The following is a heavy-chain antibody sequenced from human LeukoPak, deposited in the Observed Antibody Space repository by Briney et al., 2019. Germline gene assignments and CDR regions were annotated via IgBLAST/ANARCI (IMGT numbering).Heavy chain of an antibody. CDR3: ARAEIAEYFHH. CDR1: GGSFSGYY. Sequence: PSETLSLTCAVYGGSFSGYYWSWIRQPPGKGLEWIGEINHSGSTNYNPSLKSRVTISVDTSKNQSSLKLSSVTPEDTAVYYCARAEIAEYFHHWGQGTLVTVSS. J-gene: IGHJ1*01. D-gene: IGHD2-21*01. V-gene: IGHV4-34*01. CDR2: INHSGST.